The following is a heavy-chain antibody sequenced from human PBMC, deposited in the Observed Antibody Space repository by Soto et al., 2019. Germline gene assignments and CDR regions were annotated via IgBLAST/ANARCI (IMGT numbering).Heavy chain of an antibody. D-gene: IGHD2-8*01. Sequence: GGSLRLSCAASGFTFSSYAMSWVRQAPGKGLEWVLAISGSGGSTYYADSVKGRFTISRDNSKNTLYLQMNSLRAEDTAVYYCAARGYCTNGVCWARFDYWGQGTLVTVSS. CDR1: GFTFSSYA. CDR3: AARGYCTNGVCWARFDY. J-gene: IGHJ4*02. V-gene: IGHV3-23*01. CDR2: ISGSGGST.